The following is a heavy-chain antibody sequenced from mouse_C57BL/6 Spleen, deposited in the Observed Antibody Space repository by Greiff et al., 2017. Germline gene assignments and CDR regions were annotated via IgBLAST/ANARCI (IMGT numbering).Heavy chain of an antibody. Sequence: VQLQQSGPELVKPGASVKISCKASGYTFTDYSMNWVKQSHGKSLEWIGDITPNNGGTSYNQKFKGTATLTVDKSSSTAYRELRSLTSEDYAFYYCTRYGSSFYVDDWGQGTTLTVSS. J-gene: IGHJ2*01. D-gene: IGHD1-1*01. CDR2: ITPNNGGT. V-gene: IGHV1-26*01. CDR1: GYTFTDYS. CDR3: TRYGSSFYVDD.